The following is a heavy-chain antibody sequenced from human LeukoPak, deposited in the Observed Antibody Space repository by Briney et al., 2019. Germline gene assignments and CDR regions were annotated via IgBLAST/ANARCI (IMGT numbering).Heavy chain of an antibody. CDR2: IYYSGST. V-gene: IGHV4-39*07. CDR3: ARGALVGATTYFDY. J-gene: IGHJ4*02. D-gene: IGHD1-26*01. CDR1: GGSISSSSYY. Sequence: SETLSLTCTVSGGSISSSSYYWGWIRQPPGKGLEWIGSIYYSGSTYYNPSLKSRVTISVDTSKNQFSLKLSSVTAADTAVYYCARGALVGATTYFDYWGQGTLVTVSS.